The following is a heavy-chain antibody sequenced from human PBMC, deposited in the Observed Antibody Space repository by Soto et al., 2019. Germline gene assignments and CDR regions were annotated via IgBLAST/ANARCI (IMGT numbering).Heavy chain of an antibody. CDR3: ARAGKYYYGSGSPYYSGMDV. V-gene: IGHV1-18*04. Sequence: QVQLVQSGAEVKKPGASVKVSCKASGYTFTSYGVSWVRQAPGQGLQWMGWISGYNGNTNYAQKLQGRVTMTTDTSTSTAYMELMSLRSDATAVYYCARAGKYYYGSGSPYYSGMDVWGQGITVTVSS. CDR2: ISGYNGNT. J-gene: IGHJ6*02. D-gene: IGHD3-10*01. CDR1: GYTFTSYG.